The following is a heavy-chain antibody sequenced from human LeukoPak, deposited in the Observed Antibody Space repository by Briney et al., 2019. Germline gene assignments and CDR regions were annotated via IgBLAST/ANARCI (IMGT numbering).Heavy chain of an antibody. J-gene: IGHJ4*01. CDR3: AKGGSV. CDR2: IKQDGTEK. Sequence: GGSLRLSCAASGFTFNSYRMNWVRQAPGKGLEWVANIKQDGTEKYYVDSVKGRFTISRDNAKNSLYLQMNSLRAEDTAVYYCAKGGSVWGQGTLVTVSS. CDR1: GFTFNSYR. V-gene: IGHV3-7*01.